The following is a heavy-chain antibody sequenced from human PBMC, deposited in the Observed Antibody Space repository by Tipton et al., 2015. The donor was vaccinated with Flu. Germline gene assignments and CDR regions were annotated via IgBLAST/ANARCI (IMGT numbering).Heavy chain of an antibody. Sequence: TLSLTCSVSGDYIDGRHYWGWIRQRPGKGLEWLGGIYYSGSTYYNPSLESRLTISVDTSKSQFSLKVKSVTAADAAVYYCARDQGFGDGLSYDYYALGVWGQGTPVTVSS. D-gene: IGHD3-10*01. CDR2: IYYSGST. V-gene: IGHV4-31*03. CDR1: GDYIDGRHY. CDR3: ARDQGFGDGLSYDYYALGV. J-gene: IGHJ6*02.